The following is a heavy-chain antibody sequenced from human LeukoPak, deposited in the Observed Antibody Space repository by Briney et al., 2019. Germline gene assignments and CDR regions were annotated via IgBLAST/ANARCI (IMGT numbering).Heavy chain of an antibody. J-gene: IGHJ3*02. Sequence: SGGSLRLSCAASGFTLSDYYMSWIRQAPGKGLEWVSYISSSSSYTNYADSVKGRFTISRDNAKNSLYLQMNSLRAEDTAVYYCAREGYGDYVYAFDIWGQGTMVTVSS. D-gene: IGHD4-17*01. CDR1: GFTLSDYY. V-gene: IGHV3-11*05. CDR3: AREGYGDYVYAFDI. CDR2: ISSSSSYT.